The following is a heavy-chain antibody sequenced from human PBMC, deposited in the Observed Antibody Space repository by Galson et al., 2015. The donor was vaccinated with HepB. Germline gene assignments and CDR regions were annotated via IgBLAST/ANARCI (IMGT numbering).Heavy chain of an antibody. CDR2: ISSNGGGT. D-gene: IGHD3-22*01. V-gene: IGHV3-64*01. Sequence: SLRLSCAASGFTFKNYAMHWVRQAPGKGLEYVSTISSNGGGTYYANSVKGRFTISRDNSRNTLYLQMGSLRAEDMAVYYCARTYYDSTGFSKNWYFDLWGRGTLVTVSS. CDR1: GFTFKNYA. CDR3: ARTYYDSTGFSKNWYFDL. J-gene: IGHJ2*01.